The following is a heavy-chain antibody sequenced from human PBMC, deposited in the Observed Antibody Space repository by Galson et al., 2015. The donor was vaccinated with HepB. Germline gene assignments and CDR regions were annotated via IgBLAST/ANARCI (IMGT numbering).Heavy chain of an antibody. CDR3: TTGNPYYGDYVGHFDY. Sequence: SLRLSCAASGFTFGNAWMSWVRQAPGKGLEWVGRIKSKTDGGTTDYAAPVKGRFTISRDDSKNTLYLQMNSLKTEDTAVYYCTTGNPYYGDYVGHFDYWGQGTLVTVSS. J-gene: IGHJ4*02. CDR1: GFTFGNAW. CDR2: IKSKTDGGTT. V-gene: IGHV3-15*01. D-gene: IGHD4-17*01.